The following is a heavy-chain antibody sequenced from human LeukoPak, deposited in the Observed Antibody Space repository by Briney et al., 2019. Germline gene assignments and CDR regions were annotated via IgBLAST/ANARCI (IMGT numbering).Heavy chain of an antibody. CDR2: IYYSGTT. D-gene: IGHD6-13*01. V-gene: IGHV4-59*01. J-gene: IGHJ6*03. CDR3: ARSIAAAGTWVYYYYYYMDV. CDR1: GGSISSYY. Sequence: SETLSLTCTVSGGSISSYYWNWIRQPPGKGLEWIGFIYYSGTTNYNPSLKSRVTISVDTSKNQFSLKLSSVTAADTAVYYCARSIAAAGTWVYYYYYYMDVWGKGTTVTISS.